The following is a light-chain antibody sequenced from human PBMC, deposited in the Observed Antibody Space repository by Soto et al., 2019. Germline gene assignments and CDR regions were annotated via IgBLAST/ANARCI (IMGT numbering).Light chain of an antibody. V-gene: IGKV3-20*01. CDR2: GAS. CDR1: QSVSSSSY. J-gene: IGKJ2*01. Sequence: EIVLTQSPGTLSLSPGERATLSCRASQSVSSSSYLAWYQQKPGQAPRLLIYGASSRATGIPDRLSGSGSATGFTLTISRLQPEDFAVYYCRQYGSSPSYTFGQGTKLEIK. CDR3: RQYGSSPSYT.